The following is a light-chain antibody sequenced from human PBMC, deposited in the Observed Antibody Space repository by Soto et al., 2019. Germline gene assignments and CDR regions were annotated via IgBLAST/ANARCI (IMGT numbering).Light chain of an antibody. J-gene: IGKJ1*01. CDR2: GAS. CDR3: HQYNNWPWT. CDR1: QGVGTN. Sequence: EIVVTQSASTLSVSPGERATLSCRASQGVGTNLAWYQQRPGQAPRLLIYGASTRATGIPVRFSGSGYETEFNLTIRSLQSEDSALYYCHQYNNWPWTFGQGTKVDIK. V-gene: IGKV3-15*01.